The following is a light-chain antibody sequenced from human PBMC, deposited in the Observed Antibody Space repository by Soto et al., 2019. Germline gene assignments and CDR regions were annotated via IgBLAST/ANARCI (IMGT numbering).Light chain of an antibody. CDR2: GAS. Sequence: DIQMTQSPSSLSASVGDRVTITCRASQCIRNGLGWYQQKPEKAPKSLIYGASTLQSGVPSRFSGSGSVTDFTLSISSLQPEDFATYYCQQYDSYPYSFGQGTKLEIK. CDR1: QCIRNG. J-gene: IGKJ2*03. CDR3: QQYDSYPYS. V-gene: IGKV1D-16*01.